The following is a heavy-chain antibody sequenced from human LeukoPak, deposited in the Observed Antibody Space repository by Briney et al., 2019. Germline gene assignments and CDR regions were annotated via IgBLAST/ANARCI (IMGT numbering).Heavy chain of an antibody. CDR1: GFTFSSYA. CDR2: ISYDGSNK. Sequence: PGGSLRLSCAASGFTFSSYAMHWVRQAPGKGLEWVAVISYDGSNKYYADSVKGRFTISRDNSKNTLYLQMNSLRAEDTAVYYCARDLPYGDSDYWGQGSLVTVSS. J-gene: IGHJ4*02. D-gene: IGHD4-17*01. CDR3: ARDLPYGDSDY. V-gene: IGHV3-30*14.